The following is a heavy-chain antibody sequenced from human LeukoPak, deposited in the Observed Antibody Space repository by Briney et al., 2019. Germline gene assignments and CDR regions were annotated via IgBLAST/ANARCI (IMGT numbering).Heavy chain of an antibody. CDR2: TSYNGNNN. CDR1: GFTFSTYA. V-gene: IGHV3-30*04. CDR3: ARALNSAWHNIDH. D-gene: IGHD6-19*01. Sequence: PGRSLRLSCAASGFTFSTYALHWVRQAPGKGLEWVAVTSYNGNNNYYTDSVKGRFTISRDNSKNTLYLQMNSLRVEDTAVCHCARALNSAWHNIDHWGQGTLVTVPS. J-gene: IGHJ5*02.